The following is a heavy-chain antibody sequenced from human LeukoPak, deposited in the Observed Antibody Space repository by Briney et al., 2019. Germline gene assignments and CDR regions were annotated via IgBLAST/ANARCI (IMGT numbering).Heavy chain of an antibody. CDR2: IKHGGTGK. CDR1: GFTFSTYW. J-gene: IGHJ4*02. V-gene: IGHV3-7*01. Sequence: GGSLRLSRAASGFTFSTYWMTWVRQAPGKGLEWVANIKHGGTGKYYMDSVRGRFTISRDDAKNSLYLQMSSLRAEDTAVYYCARDAYTAASDSWGQGTLVTVSS. CDR3: ARDAYTAASDS. D-gene: IGHD2-21*01.